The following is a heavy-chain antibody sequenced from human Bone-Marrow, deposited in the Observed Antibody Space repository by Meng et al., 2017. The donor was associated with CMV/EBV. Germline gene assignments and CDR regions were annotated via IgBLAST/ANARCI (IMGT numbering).Heavy chain of an antibody. J-gene: IGHJ6*02. CDR1: GGSISSSSYY. CDR2: IYYSGST. D-gene: IGHD3-10*01. CDR3: ARVPGSGSYPRRYYYYYGMDV. Sequence: SETLSLTCTVSGGSISSSSYYWSWIRQPPGKGLEWIGYIYYSGSTNYNPSLKSRVTISVDTSKNQFSLKLSSVTAADTAVYYCARVPGSGSYPRRYYYYYGMDVWGQGTTVTVSS. V-gene: IGHV4-61*01.